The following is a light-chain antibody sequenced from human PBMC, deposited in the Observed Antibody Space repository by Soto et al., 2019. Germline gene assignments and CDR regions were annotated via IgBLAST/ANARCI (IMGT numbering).Light chain of an antibody. CDR3: SSYITRNTRQIV. CDR2: DVS. Sequence: QSVLAQPASVSGSPGQSITISCTGTSSDVGGYNYVSWYQQHPGKAPKFLIYDVSNRPSGVSNRFSGSKSGNTASLTISGLQAEDEADYYCSSYITRNTRQIVFGTGTKVTV. CDR1: SSDVGGYNY. J-gene: IGLJ1*01. V-gene: IGLV2-14*01.